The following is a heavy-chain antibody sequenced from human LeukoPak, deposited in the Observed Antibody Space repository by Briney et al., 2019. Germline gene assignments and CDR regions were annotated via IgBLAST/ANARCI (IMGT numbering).Heavy chain of an antibody. D-gene: IGHD1-26*01. J-gene: IGHJ3*02. CDR3: AKATGATVYNAFDI. V-gene: IGHV3-30*19. Sequence: GGSLRLSCAASGFAFSSYGIHWVRQVPGKELEWVSFISYDGTNKYYTDSVKGRFTISRDNAKNTLYLQMNSLRAEDTAVYYCAKATGATVYNAFDIWGQGTMVTVSS. CDR1: GFAFSSYG. CDR2: ISYDGTNK.